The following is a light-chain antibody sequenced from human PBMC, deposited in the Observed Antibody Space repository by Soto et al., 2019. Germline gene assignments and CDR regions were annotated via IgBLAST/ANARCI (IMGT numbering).Light chain of an antibody. CDR2: DVS. Sequence: QSVLTQPASVSGSPGQSITISCTGTSSDVGAYNSVAWYQHNPGKAPKLMIYDVSNRPSGVPSRFSGSKSANTASLSISGLRADDEADYYCSSYTSSSTLVFGTGTKVTVL. CDR3: SSYTSSSTLV. CDR1: SSDVGAYNS. V-gene: IGLV2-14*01. J-gene: IGLJ1*01.